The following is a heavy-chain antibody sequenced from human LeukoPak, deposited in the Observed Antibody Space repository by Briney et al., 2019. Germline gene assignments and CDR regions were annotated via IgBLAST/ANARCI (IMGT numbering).Heavy chain of an antibody. D-gene: IGHD1-26*01. Sequence: GGSLRLSCAASGFTFSSYAMSWVRQAPGKGLEWVSTISGSGGSTYYADSVKGRFTISRDSSKTTLYLQMNSLRAEDTAVYYCAKGSAYSVSFVDYWGQGTLVTVSS. J-gene: IGHJ4*02. CDR3: AKGSAYSVSFVDY. CDR1: GFTFSSYA. CDR2: ISGSGGST. V-gene: IGHV3-23*01.